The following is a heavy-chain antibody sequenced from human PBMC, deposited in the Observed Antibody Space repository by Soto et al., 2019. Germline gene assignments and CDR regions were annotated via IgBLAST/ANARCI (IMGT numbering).Heavy chain of an antibody. CDR3: VRVLWYLAPFDY. Sequence: QVQLVQSGAEVKKPGASVKVSCKASGYTFTSYAMHWVRQAPGQRLEWMGWINAGNGNTKYSQKFQGRVTITRDTSATTAYMELNSLRSEDTAVYYCVRVLWYLAPFDYWGQGTLVTVSS. D-gene: IGHD2-15*01. V-gene: IGHV1-3*01. J-gene: IGHJ4*02. CDR2: INAGNGNT. CDR1: GYTFTSYA.